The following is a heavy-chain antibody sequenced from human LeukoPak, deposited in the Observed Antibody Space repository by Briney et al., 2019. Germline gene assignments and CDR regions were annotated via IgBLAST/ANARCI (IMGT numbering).Heavy chain of an antibody. V-gene: IGHV3-21*01. CDR3: ARDLWSSYDSSGYLVDY. D-gene: IGHD3-22*01. J-gene: IGHJ4*02. CDR2: ISSSSSYI. CDR1: GFTFSSYS. Sequence: GGSLRLSCAASGFTFSSYSMNWVRQAPGKGLEWVSSISSSSSYIYYADSVKGRFTISRDNAKNSLYLQMNSLRAEDTAVYYCARDLWSSYDSSGYLVDYWGQGTLVTVSS.